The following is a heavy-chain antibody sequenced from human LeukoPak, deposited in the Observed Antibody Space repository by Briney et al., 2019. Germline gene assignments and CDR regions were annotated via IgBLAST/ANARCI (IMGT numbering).Heavy chain of an antibody. V-gene: IGHV1-46*01. Sequence: ASVKVSCKASGYTFTSYYMHWVRQAPGQGLEWMGIINPSGGSTSYAQKFQGRVTMTRDTSTSTVYMELSSLRSEDTAVYYCAGVTAMVPYGMDVWGQGTTVTVSS. J-gene: IGHJ6*02. CDR2: INPSGGST. CDR3: AGVTAMVPYGMDV. D-gene: IGHD5-18*01. CDR1: GYTFTSYY.